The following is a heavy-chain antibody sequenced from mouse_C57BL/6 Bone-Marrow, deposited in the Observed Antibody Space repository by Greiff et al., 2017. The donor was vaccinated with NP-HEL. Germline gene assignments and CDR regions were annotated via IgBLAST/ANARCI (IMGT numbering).Heavy chain of an antibody. CDR2: ISDGGSYT. V-gene: IGHV5-4*01. CDR3: ARAATVAPDY. Sequence: EVQLQESGGGLVKPGGSLKLSCAASGFTFSSYAMSWVRQTPEKRLEWVATISDGGSYTYYPDNVKGRFTISRDNAKNNLYLQMSHLKSEDTAMYYCARAATVAPDYWGQGTTLTVSS. CDR1: GFTFSSYA. J-gene: IGHJ2*01. D-gene: IGHD1-1*01.